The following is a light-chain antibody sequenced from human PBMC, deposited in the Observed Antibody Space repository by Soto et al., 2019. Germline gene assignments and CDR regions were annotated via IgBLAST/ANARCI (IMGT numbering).Light chain of an antibody. Sequence: DIQMTQSPSSLSASVGDRVTITCQASQDISNFVNLYQQKPGKAPNLLIYKASSLESGVPSRFSGSGSGTEFTLTISSLQPDDFATYYCQQYNSYWTFGQGTKVDI. V-gene: IGKV1-5*03. J-gene: IGKJ1*01. CDR1: QDISNF. CDR2: KAS. CDR3: QQYNSYWT.